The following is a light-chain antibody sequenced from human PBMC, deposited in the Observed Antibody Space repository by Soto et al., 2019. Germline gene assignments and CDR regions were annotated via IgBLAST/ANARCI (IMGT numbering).Light chain of an antibody. Sequence: DIQMTQSPSTLSASVGDRVTITCRASQSISSWLAWYQQKPGKAPKLLIYDASSLESGVPSRFSGSGSGTELTLTISSLQPDDFATYYCQQYNSYSQWTFGQGTKVEIK. CDR2: DAS. J-gene: IGKJ1*01. CDR3: QQYNSYSQWT. CDR1: QSISSW. V-gene: IGKV1-5*01.